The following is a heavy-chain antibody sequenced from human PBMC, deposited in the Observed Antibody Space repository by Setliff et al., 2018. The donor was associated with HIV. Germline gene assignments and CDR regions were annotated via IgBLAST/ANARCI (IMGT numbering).Heavy chain of an antibody. CDR2: IKSRVDGETT. CDR1: GFNFKNAW. J-gene: IGHJ3*02. V-gene: IGHV3-15*01. Sequence: GGSLRLSCAGSGFNFKNAWMSWVRQAPGKGLEWVGRIKSRVDGETTAYAAPLKGRFTISRDDSKNTLYLQMDSLSTEDTAVYYCATADFPPPSYIWESYRSGAFDIWGQGTMVTVSS. D-gene: IGHD3-16*02. CDR3: ATADFPPPSYIWESYRSGAFDI.